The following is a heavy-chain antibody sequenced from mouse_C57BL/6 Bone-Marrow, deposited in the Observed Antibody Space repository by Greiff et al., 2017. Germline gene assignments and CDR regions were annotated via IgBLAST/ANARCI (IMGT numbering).Heavy chain of an antibody. V-gene: IGHV1-64*01. CDR3: ARLLYAY. CDR2: IHPNSGST. D-gene: IGHD2-12*01. J-gene: IGHJ3*01. Sequence: QVQLKESGAELVKPGASVKLSCKASGYTFTSYWMHWVKQRPGQGLEWIGMIHPNSGSTNYNEKFKSKATLTVDKSSSTAYMQLSSLTSEDSAVYYCARLLYAYWGQGTLVTVSA. CDR1: GYTFTSYW.